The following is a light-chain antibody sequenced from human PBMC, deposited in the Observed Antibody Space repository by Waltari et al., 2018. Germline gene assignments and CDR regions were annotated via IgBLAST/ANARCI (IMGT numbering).Light chain of an antibody. Sequence: EIVMTQSPATLSVSPGERATLSCRASQNIRSNLAWYRQKPGQAPRLLIYGASFRATGIPARISGSGSGTEFTLTISSLQSVDFAVYYCQQYDNWPPITFGQGTKLEIK. CDR1: QNIRSN. V-gene: IGKV3-15*01. J-gene: IGKJ2*01. CDR2: GAS. CDR3: QQYDNWPPIT.